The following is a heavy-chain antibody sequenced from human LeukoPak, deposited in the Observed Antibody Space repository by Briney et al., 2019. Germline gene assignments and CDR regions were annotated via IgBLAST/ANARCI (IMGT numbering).Heavy chain of an antibody. CDR2: ISYDGSNK. Sequence: PGRSLRLSCAASGFTFSSYAMHWVRQAPGKGLEWVAVISYDGSNKYYADSVKGRFTISRDNSKNTLYLQMNSLRAEDTAVYYCARVDYGGFFDYWGQGTLVTVSS. CDR1: GFTFSSYA. D-gene: IGHD4-23*01. CDR3: ARVDYGGFFDY. J-gene: IGHJ4*02. V-gene: IGHV3-30*14.